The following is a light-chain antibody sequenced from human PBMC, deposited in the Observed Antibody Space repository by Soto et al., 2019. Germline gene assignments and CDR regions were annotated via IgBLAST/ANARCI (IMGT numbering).Light chain of an antibody. CDR1: SSNIGSNT. CDR3: AAWDDTLNAYV. Sequence: QSALTQPPSASGTPGQRVIISCSGSSSNIGSNTVNWYQQFPGASPKLLIYRTNQRSSGVPDRFSGSKSGTSASLAISGLQSEDEADYYCAAWDDTLNAYVFGTGTKVTVL. J-gene: IGLJ1*01. CDR2: RTN. V-gene: IGLV1-44*01.